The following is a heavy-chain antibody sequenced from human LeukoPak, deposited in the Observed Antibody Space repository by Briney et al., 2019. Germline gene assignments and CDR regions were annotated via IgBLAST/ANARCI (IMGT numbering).Heavy chain of an antibody. CDR2: INPNSGGT. D-gene: IGHD3-16*02. J-gene: IGHJ4*02. CDR1: GYSFTSYY. V-gene: IGHV1-2*04. CDR3: ARGLVVWGSYDYVWGSYLDY. Sequence: ASVKVSCKASGYSFTSYYMHWVRQAPGQGLEWMGWINPNSGGTNYAQKFQGWVTMTRDTSISTAYMELSRLRSDDTAVYYCARGLVVWGSYDYVWGSYLDYWGQGTLVTVSS.